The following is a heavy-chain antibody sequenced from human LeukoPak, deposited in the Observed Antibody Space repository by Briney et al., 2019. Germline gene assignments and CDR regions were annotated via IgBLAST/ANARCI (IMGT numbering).Heavy chain of an antibody. J-gene: IGHJ3*02. Sequence: SETLSLNCTVSGGSISSYYWSWIRQPPGQGLEWIGYIYYSGSTNYNPSLRSRVTISVDTSKNQFSLKLSSVTAADPAVYYCARDGLGYAFDIWGQKTMVTVSS. CDR2: IYYSGST. D-gene: IGHD3/OR15-3a*01. V-gene: IGHV4-59*01. CDR3: ARDGLGYAFDI. CDR1: GGSISSYY.